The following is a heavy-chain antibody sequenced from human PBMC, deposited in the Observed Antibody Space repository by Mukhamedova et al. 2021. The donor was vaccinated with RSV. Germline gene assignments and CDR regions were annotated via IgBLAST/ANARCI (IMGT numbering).Heavy chain of an antibody. Sequence: GLEWVAVISYDGSNKYYADSVKGRFTISRDNSKNTLYLQMNSLRAEDTAVYYCARAVLLWFGESQGYFDLWGRGTLVTVSS. D-gene: IGHD3-10*01. V-gene: IGHV3-30*04. J-gene: IGHJ2*01. CDR2: ISYDGSNK. CDR3: ARAVLLWFGESQGYFDL.